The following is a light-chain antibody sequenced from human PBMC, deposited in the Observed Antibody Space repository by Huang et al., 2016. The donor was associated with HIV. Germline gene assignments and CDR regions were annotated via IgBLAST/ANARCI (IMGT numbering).Light chain of an antibody. CDR1: QSVNSN. V-gene: IGKV3-15*01. J-gene: IGKJ1*01. CDR2: GAS. Sequence: EIVMTQSPATLSVSPGERATLSCRASQSVNSNLAWYQQKPGQAPRLFIYGASTRATGIPAGFSGSGAGTEFTLTISSLQSEDCAVYYCQHYNGWPPWTFGQGTKVEIK. CDR3: QHYNGWPPWT.